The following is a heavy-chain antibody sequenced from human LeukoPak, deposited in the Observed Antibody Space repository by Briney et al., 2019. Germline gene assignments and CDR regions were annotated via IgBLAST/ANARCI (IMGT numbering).Heavy chain of an antibody. D-gene: IGHD3-10*01. CDR2: ISYTGST. CDR3: ARDFLPSMVWGGTQHYGMDV. J-gene: IGHJ6*02. V-gene: IGHV4-59*01. Sequence: SETLSLTCTVSGGSISRYYWSWIRQSPGKGLEWIGYISYTGSTNYDPSLKSRVTMSLDTSKNQFSLNLSSATAADTAVYYCARDFLPSMVWGGTQHYGMDVWGQGTAVIVSS. CDR1: GGSISRYY.